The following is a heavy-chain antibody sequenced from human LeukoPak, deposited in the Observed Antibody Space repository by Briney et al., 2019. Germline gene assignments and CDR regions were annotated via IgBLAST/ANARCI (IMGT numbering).Heavy chain of an antibody. J-gene: IGHJ4*02. CDR2: IYYSGST. D-gene: IGHD6-13*01. CDR1: GSSISNYY. CDR3: ARHSHPDSSSWYWDY. V-gene: IGHV4-59*08. Sequence: SETLSLTCTVSGSSISNYYWSWVRQPPGKGLEWIGYIYYSGSTNYNSSLKSRVTISVDTSKNQFSLKLTSVTAAGTAVYHFARHSHPDSSSWYWDYWGQGTLVTVSS.